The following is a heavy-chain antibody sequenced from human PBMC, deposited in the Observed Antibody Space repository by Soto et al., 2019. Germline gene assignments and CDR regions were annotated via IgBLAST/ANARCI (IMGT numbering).Heavy chain of an antibody. D-gene: IGHD4-17*01. CDR1: GFTFTSSA. J-gene: IGHJ4*02. CDR3: AADSRRLTTVTTYFDY. CDR2: IVVGSGNT. V-gene: IGHV1-58*01. Sequence: SVKVSCKASGFTFTSSAVQWVRQARGQRLEWIGWIVVGSGNTNHAQKFQERVTITSDMSTSTAYMELSSLRSEDTAVYYCAADSRRLTTVTTYFDYWGQGTLVTVSS.